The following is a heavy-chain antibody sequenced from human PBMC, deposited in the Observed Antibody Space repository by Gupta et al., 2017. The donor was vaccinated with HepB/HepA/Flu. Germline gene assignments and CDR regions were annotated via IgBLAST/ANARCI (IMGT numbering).Heavy chain of an antibody. Sequence: EVQLLDSGGGLVQPGGSLRLSCAASGFTFSIYAMSWLRQAPGKGLEGGAAISGSGGSTYYADDGKGRVTISRDNSKNTRYLKMNRLRAEETAVYYWAKEVADCGGDCYKHDDGGQGTLVTVSS. V-gene: IGHV3-23*01. CDR2: ISGSGGST. CDR3: AKEVADCGGDCYKHDD. J-gene: IGHJ4*02. D-gene: IGHD2-21*01. CDR1: GFTFSIYA.